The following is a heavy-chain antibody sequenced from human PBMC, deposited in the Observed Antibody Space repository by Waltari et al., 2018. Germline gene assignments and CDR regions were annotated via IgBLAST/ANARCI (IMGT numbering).Heavy chain of an antibody. D-gene: IGHD5-12*01. CDR2: MYYSGTT. J-gene: IGHJ5*02. CDR1: GGSINRRTHY. CDR3: ARHWKRNGYRFDP. Sequence: QLLLQESGPGLVTPSETLSLTRTVSGGSINRRTHYWGWVRQSPGKGPEWLGSMYYSGTTYYNPTLESRLTISGDTSKNQFSLRLSSVTAADTAVYYCARHWKRNGYRFDPWGQGTRVTVSS. V-gene: IGHV4-39*01.